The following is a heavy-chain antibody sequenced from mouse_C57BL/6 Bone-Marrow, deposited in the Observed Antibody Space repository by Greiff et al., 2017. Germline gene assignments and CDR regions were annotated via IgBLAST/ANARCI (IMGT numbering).Heavy chain of an antibody. Sequence: VQLQQSGPELVKPGASVKISCKASGYTFTDYYMNWVKQSHGKSLEWIGDINPNNGGTSYNQQFKGKATLTVDKSSSTAYMELRSLASEDSAVYYCARCAEDAMDYWGEGTSVTVCS. J-gene: IGHJ4*01. CDR2: INPNNGGT. CDR1: GYTFTDYY. CDR3: ARCAEDAMDY. V-gene: IGHV1-26*01.